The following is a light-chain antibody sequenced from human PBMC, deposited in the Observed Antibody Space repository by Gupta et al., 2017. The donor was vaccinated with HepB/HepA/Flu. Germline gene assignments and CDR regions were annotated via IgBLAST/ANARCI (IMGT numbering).Light chain of an antibody. CDR2: AAS. V-gene: IGKV1-39*01. CDR1: QSISSY. CDR3: LQSYSTSYT. Sequence: DIQMTQSPSSLSASVGDRVTITCRASQSISSYLNWYQQKPGKAPKLLIYAASSLQSGVPSRFSGSGSGTDFTLTISSLQPEDFATYYCLQSYSTSYTFGQWTKLEIK. J-gene: IGKJ2*01.